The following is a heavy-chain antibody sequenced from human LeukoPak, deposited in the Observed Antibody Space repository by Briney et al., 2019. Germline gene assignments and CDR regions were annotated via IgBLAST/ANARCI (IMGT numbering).Heavy chain of an antibody. V-gene: IGHV4-38-2*02. Sequence: SETLSLTCTVSGYSISSGYYWGWIQQPPGKGLEWIGNIYPSGTTYYNPSLKTRVTISVDTSKNQFSLKLSSVTAADTAVYFCARAYSSSWYFNWFDPWGQGTLVTVSS. CDR3: ARAYSSSWYFNWFDP. J-gene: IGHJ5*02. CDR2: IYPSGTT. CDR1: GYSISSGYY. D-gene: IGHD6-13*01.